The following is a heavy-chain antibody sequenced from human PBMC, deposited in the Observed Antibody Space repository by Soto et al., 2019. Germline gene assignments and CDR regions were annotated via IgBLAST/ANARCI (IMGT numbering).Heavy chain of an antibody. CDR1: GGSTTAYY. CDR2: ISYSGST. CDR3: ARAPLSLRGVSEFDV. D-gene: IGHD2-8*01. V-gene: IGHV4-59*01. J-gene: IGHJ5*02. Sequence: SETLSLTCTVSGGSTTAYYLNWIRQPPGKGLEWIGYISYSGSTSYNPSLKGRVTILGDTSNNQFSLRLSSVTAADTALYYCARAPLSLRGVSEFDVWGQGPVVTVSS.